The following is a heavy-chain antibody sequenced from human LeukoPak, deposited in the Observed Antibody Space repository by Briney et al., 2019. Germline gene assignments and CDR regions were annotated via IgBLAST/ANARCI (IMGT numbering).Heavy chain of an antibody. CDR2: IVVGSGNT. Sequence: SVKVSCEASGFTFTSSAMQWVRQARGQRLEWIGWIVVGSGNTNYAQKFQGRVTMTRDTSISTAYMELSRLRSDDTAVYYCARDLGRHRVSSWYYFDYWGQGTLVTVSS. D-gene: IGHD6-13*01. V-gene: IGHV1-58*02. CDR1: GFTFTSSA. CDR3: ARDLGRHRVSSWYYFDY. J-gene: IGHJ4*02.